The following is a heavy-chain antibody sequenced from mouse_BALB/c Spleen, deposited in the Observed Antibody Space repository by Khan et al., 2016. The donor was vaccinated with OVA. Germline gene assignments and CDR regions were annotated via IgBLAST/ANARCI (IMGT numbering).Heavy chain of an antibody. D-gene: IGHD2-14*01. Sequence: VSLQESGAELARPGASVKMSCKASGYTFTSYTIHWIKKRPGQGLEWIGHINPSNDYTNYNQKFYDNATLTTDKSSTTAYLRLSSLTTDDSAVYNCVRDGAYHRNDGWFAYWGQGTLVTVSA. CDR2: INPSNDYT. CDR1: GYTFTSYT. V-gene: IGHV1-4*01. J-gene: IGHJ3*01. CDR3: VRDGAYHRNDGWFAY.